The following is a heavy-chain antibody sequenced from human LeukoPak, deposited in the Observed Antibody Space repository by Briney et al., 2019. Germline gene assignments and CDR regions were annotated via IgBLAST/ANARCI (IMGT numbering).Heavy chain of an antibody. CDR1: GGSFSGYY. CDR2: INHSGST. CDR3: ARVRSISLFDP. V-gene: IGHV4-34*01. D-gene: IGHD3-3*02. Sequence: SETLSLTCAVYGGSFSGYYWSWIRQPPGKGLEWIGEINHSGSTNYNPSLKSRVTISVDTSKNQFSLRLSSVTAADTAVYYCARVRSISLFDPWGQGTLVTVSS. J-gene: IGHJ5*02.